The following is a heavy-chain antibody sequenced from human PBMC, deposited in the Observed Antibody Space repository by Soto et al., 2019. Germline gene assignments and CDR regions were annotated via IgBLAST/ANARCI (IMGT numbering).Heavy chain of an antibody. CDR3: ARDRITTRGDAFDL. CDR2: IIPIPDIT. Sequence: QVQLVQSGAAVSKPGSSVKVSCKAPGGTFSTYIISWVRQAPGQGLEWMGRIIPIPDITNYAQKFQGRVTVTADRSTSTSYMELTSLKSEVTAVYYSARDRITTRGDAFDLWGQGTMVPVSS. V-gene: IGHV1-69*08. CDR1: GGTFSTYI. D-gene: IGHD3-3*01. J-gene: IGHJ3*01.